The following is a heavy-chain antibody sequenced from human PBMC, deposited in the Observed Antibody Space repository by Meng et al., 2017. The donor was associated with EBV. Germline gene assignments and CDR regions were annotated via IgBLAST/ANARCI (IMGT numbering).Heavy chain of an antibody. CDR3: VGTRTGTPDY. V-gene: IGHV4-4*03. D-gene: IGHD1-1*01. CDR2: IYHSGST. CDR1: GGPISSSNW. J-gene: IGHJ4*02. Sequence: HVQWHESGPDLEKPHGNLSLTCAVSGGPISSSNWWRWVRQPPGKGLEWIGEIYHSGSTNYNPSLKSRVTISVDKSKNQFSLKLSSVTAADTAVYYCVGTRTGTPDYWGQGTLVTVSS.